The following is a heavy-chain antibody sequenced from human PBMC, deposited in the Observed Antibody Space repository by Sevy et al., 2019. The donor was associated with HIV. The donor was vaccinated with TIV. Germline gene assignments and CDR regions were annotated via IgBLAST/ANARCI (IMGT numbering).Heavy chain of an antibody. V-gene: IGHV1-2*02. J-gene: IGHJ4*02. D-gene: IGHD3-10*01. CDR3: ARDALLRGGYLDY. CDR2: INPNSCGT. Sequence: ASVKVSCKASGYTFTGYYMYWVRQAPGQGLEWMGWINPNSCGTNYAQKFQGRVTMTRDTSISTAYMELSRLRSDDTAVYYCARDALLRGGYLDYWGQGTLVTVSS. CDR1: GYTFTGYY.